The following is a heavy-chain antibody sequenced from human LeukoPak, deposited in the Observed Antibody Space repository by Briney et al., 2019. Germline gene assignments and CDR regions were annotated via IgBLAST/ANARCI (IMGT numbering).Heavy chain of an antibody. CDR1: GGSFSSYY. CDR2: IYTSGST. V-gene: IGHV4-4*07. CDR3: TRDRGDYGGPDY. D-gene: IGHD4-23*01. Sequence: PSETLSLPCTVSGGSFSSYYWSWVRQPAGKGLEWIGRIYTSGSTNYNPSLKSRVTISADTSKNQFSLKLSSVTVADTAVYYCTRDRGDYGGPDYWGRGTLVTVSS. J-gene: IGHJ4*02.